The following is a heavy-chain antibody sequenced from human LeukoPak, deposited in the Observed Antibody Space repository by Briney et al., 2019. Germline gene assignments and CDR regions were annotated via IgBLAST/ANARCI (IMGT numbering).Heavy chain of an antibody. D-gene: IGHD2-8*01. J-gene: IGHJ6*03. V-gene: IGHV4-34*01. Sequence: SETLSLTCAVYGGSFSGYYWSWIRQPPGKGLEWIGEINHSGSTNYNPSLKSRVTISVDTSKNQFSLKLSSVTAADTAVYYCAKYPRVRYYYYMDVWGKGTTVTVSS. CDR1: GGSFSGYY. CDR2: INHSGST. CDR3: AKYPRVRYYYYMDV.